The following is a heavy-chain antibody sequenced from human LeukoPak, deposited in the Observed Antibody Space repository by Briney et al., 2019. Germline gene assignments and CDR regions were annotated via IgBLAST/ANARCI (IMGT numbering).Heavy chain of an antibody. J-gene: IGHJ4*02. Sequence: GGSLRLSCAASGFTFSSYEMNWVRQAPGKGPEWVSYISSSGSTIYYADSVKGRFTISRDNAKNSLYLQMNSLRAEDTAVYYCAREKREWFGELLFFDYWGQGTLVTVSS. CDR3: AREKREWFGELLFFDY. V-gene: IGHV3-48*03. CDR1: GFTFSSYE. D-gene: IGHD3-10*01. CDR2: ISSSGSTI.